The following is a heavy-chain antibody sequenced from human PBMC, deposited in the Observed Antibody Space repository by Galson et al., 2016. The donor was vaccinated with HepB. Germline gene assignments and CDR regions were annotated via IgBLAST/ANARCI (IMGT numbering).Heavy chain of an antibody. CDR3: AKVPQRGRSGSFYFDY. D-gene: IGHD3-3*01. Sequence: SLRLSCAASGFTFSSCAMSWVRQAPGKGLEWISTVGGAGTTYYADSVKGRFTISRDNSKNTLFLQMNSLRAEDTAVYYWAKVPQRGRSGSFYFDYWGQGTLVTVSS. J-gene: IGHJ4*02. CDR1: GFTFSSCA. V-gene: IGHV3-23*01. CDR2: VGGAGTT.